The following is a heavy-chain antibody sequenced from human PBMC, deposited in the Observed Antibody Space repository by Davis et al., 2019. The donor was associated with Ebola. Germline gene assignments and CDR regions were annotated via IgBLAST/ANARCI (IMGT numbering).Heavy chain of an antibody. Sequence: SESLSLTCAVYGGSFSGYYFSWIRQPPGKGLEWIGQINHGGRTNYNPSLKSRVTISVDTSKNQFSLKLSSVTAADTAVYYCARDGGYGDSPMPPPYYWGQGTLVTVSS. CDR3: ARDGGYGDSPMPPPYY. D-gene: IGHD4-17*01. CDR1: GGSFSGYY. J-gene: IGHJ4*02. V-gene: IGHV4-34*01. CDR2: INHGGRT.